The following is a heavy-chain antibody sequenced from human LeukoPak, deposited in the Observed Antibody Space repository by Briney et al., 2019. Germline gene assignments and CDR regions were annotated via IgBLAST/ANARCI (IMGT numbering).Heavy chain of an antibody. CDR2: INTNTGNP. V-gene: IGHV7-4-1*02. CDR3: ASHPSDHYYYYGMDV. D-gene: IGHD3-10*01. CDR1: GYTFTRYA. Sequence: ASVTVSCMASGYTFTRYAMNWVRPAPGQGREWMGWINTNTGNPTYAQGFTGRFVFSLDTSVSTAYLQISSLKAEDTAVYYCASHPSDHYYYYGMDVWGQGTTVTVSS. J-gene: IGHJ6*02.